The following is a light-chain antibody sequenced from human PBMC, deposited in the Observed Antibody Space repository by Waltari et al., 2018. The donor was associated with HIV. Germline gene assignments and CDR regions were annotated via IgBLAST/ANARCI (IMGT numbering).Light chain of an antibody. CDR1: SSNIGSNT. CDR2: INN. J-gene: IGLJ2*01. Sequence: QSVLTQPPSASGTPGQRVTISCSGSSSNIGSNTVNWYQQLPGTDPKLLIYINNQRPSGVPDRFSGSNSVTSASLAISGLQSEDEADYYCAAWDDSLNALVFGGGTKLTVL. V-gene: IGLV1-44*01. CDR3: AAWDDSLNALV.